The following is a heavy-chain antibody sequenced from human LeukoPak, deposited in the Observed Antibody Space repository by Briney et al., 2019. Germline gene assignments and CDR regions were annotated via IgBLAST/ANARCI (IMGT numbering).Heavy chain of an antibody. V-gene: IGHV1-18*01. CDR1: GYTFTSYG. CDR2: ISAYNGNT. Sequence: ASAKVSCKASGYTFTSYGISWVRQAPGQGLEWMGWISAYNGNTNYAQKLQGRVTMTTDTSTSTAYMELRSLRSDDTAVYYCARDQGIVVVPAATIDYWGQGTLVTVSS. J-gene: IGHJ4*02. D-gene: IGHD2-2*01. CDR3: ARDQGIVVVPAATIDY.